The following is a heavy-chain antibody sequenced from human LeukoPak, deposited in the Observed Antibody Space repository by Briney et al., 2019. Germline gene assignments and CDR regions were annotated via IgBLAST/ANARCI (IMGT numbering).Heavy chain of an antibody. V-gene: IGHV3-23*01. J-gene: IGHJ4*02. CDR2: ISGSGGST. CDR1: GFTFSSYA. Sequence: PGGSLRLSCAASGFTFSSYAMSWVRQAPGKGLEWVSAISGSGGSTYYADSVKGRFTISRDNSKNTLYLQMNSLRAEDTAVYYCAREEMATIGNPGGYWGQGTLVTVSS. CDR3: AREEMATIGNPGGY. D-gene: IGHD5-24*01.